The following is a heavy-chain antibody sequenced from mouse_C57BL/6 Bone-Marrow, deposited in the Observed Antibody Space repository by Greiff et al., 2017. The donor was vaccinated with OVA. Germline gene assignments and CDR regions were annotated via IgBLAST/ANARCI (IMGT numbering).Heavy chain of an antibody. CDR2: INPNNGGT. CDR3: ARSTDYYSDYPFAD. CDR1: GYTFTDYY. D-gene: IGHD2-13*01. J-gene: IGHJ3*01. V-gene: IGHV1-18*01. Sequence: EVQGVESGPELVKPGASVKIPCTASGYTFTDYYMDWVKQSHGKSLEWIGDINPNNGGTIYNQKFKGKATLTVDKSSSTAYMELRSLTSEDAAVDYCARSTDYYSDYPFADWGQGTLVTVSA.